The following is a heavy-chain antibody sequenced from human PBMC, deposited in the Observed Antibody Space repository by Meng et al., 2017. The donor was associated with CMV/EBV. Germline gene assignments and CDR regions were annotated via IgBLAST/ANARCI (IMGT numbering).Heavy chain of an antibody. D-gene: IGHD3-16*01. CDR2: IYYSGST. Sequence: SETLSLTCTVSGGSVDSRNYYWSWIRQPPGKGLEWIGYIYYSGSTKYNPSLKSRVTISLDTSKNQFSLQLSSVTAADTAVYYCVREEWGNWFDPWGQGSLVTVSS. V-gene: IGHV4-61*01. CDR1: GGSVDSRNYY. J-gene: IGHJ5*02. CDR3: VREEWGNWFDP.